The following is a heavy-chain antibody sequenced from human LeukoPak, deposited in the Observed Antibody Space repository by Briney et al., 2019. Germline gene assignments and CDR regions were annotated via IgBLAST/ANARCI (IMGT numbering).Heavy chain of an antibody. CDR3: ARMTTVGWFDP. V-gene: IGHV3-48*03. CDR2: ISSSGSTI. J-gene: IGHJ5*02. Sequence: GGSLRLSCAASGFTFSSYGMNWVRQAPGKGLEWVSYISSSGSTIYYADSVKGRFTISRDNAKNSLYLQMNSLRAEDTAVYYCARMTTVGWFDPWGQGTLVTVSS. CDR1: GFTFSSYG. D-gene: IGHD4-11*01.